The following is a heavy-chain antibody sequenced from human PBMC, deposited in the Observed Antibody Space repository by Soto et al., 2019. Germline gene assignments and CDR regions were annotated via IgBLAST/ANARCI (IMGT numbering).Heavy chain of an antibody. Sequence: GASVKVSCKASGGTFSSYGISWVRQATGQGVEWMGGIIPIFGTANYAQKFQGRVAITADESTSTAYMELSSLRSEDTAVYYCARDGSSPTYYDFWSGYYRPLGWFDPWGQGTLVTVSS. CDR3: ARDGSSPTYYDFWSGYYRPLGWFDP. CDR1: GGTFSSYG. V-gene: IGHV1-69*13. J-gene: IGHJ5*02. CDR2: IIPIFGTA. D-gene: IGHD3-3*01.